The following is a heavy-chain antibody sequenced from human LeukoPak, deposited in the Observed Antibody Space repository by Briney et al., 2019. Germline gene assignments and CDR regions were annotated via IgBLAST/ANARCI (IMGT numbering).Heavy chain of an antibody. J-gene: IGHJ5*02. CDR1: GFTFSSYA. CDR2: ISGNGGNT. CDR3: AKNPGDFWGGSNWFAP. D-gene: IGHD3-3*01. V-gene: IGHV3-23*01. Sequence: GGSLRLSCAASGFTFSSYAMSWVRQAPGKGLEWVSTISGNGGNTYYADSVKGRITISRDNSKNTLYLQMNSLRAEDTAVYYCAKNPGDFWGGSNWFAPWGQGTLVTVSS.